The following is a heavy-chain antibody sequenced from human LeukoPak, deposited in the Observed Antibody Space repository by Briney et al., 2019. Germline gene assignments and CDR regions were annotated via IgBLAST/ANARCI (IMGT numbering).Heavy chain of an antibody. CDR3: ARVGLSGSSTHLDY. D-gene: IGHD1-26*01. J-gene: IGHJ4*02. V-gene: IGHV3-48*03. CDR1: GFTFSSYE. Sequence: PGGSLRLSCAASGFTFSSYEMNWVRQAPGKGLEWVSYISSSGSTIYYADSVEGRFTISRDNAKNSLYLQMNSLRAEDTAVYYCARVGLSGSSTHLDYWGQGTLVTVSS. CDR2: ISSSGSTI.